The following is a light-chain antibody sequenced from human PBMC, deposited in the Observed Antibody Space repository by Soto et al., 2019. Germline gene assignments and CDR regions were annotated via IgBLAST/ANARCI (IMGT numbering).Light chain of an antibody. Sequence: DIQMTQSPSTLSGSVGDRVTITCRASQTISSWLAWYKQKPGKAPKIMIYDASSLESGVPSRFRGSGSGTEFTLTISSLQPDDFETYYCQHFNSYPWTFGQGTKVDIK. J-gene: IGKJ1*01. V-gene: IGKV1-5*01. CDR2: DAS. CDR1: QTISSW. CDR3: QHFNSYPWT.